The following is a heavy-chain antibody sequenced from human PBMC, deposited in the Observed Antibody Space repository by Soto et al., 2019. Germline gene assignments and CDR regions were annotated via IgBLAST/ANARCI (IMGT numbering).Heavy chain of an antibody. CDR2: ISISGDTT. J-gene: IGHJ4*02. CDR1: GFTFSSHA. Sequence: GGSLRLSCEASGFTFSSHAMSWVRQAPGKGLEWVSSISISGDTTYYADSIRGRFTISRDNSKNTLYLQMNSLRAEDTAVYYCAKDLEAVAAQVGHLDYWGQGTLVTVSS. D-gene: IGHD6-19*01. CDR3: AKDLEAVAAQVGHLDY. V-gene: IGHV3-23*01.